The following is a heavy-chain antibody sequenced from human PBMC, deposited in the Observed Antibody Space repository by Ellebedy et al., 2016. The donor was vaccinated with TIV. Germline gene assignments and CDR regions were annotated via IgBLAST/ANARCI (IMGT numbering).Heavy chain of an antibody. D-gene: IGHD6-19*01. Sequence: KVSCXGSGYSFTSYWISWVRQMPGKGLEWMGRIDPSDSYTNYSPSFQGHVTISADKSISTAYLQWSSLKASDTAMYYCARQKGSGWYVKDYYYGMDVWGQGTTVTVSS. J-gene: IGHJ6*02. V-gene: IGHV5-10-1*01. CDR3: ARQKGSGWYVKDYYYGMDV. CDR1: GYSFTSYW. CDR2: IDPSDSYT.